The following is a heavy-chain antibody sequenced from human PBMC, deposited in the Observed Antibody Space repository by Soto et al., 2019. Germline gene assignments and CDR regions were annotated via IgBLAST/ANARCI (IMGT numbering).Heavy chain of an antibody. CDR2: ISGSGGST. CDR1: GFTFSSYA. V-gene: IGHV3-23*01. CDR3: YSYGSGSYYNIHYYYGMDV. D-gene: IGHD3-10*01. Sequence: GGSLRLSCAASGFTFSSYAMSWVRQAPGKGLEWVSAISGSGGSTYYADSVKGRFTISRDNSKNTLYLQMNSLRAEDTAVYYCYSYGSGSYYNIHYYYGMDVWGQGTTVTVSS. J-gene: IGHJ6*02.